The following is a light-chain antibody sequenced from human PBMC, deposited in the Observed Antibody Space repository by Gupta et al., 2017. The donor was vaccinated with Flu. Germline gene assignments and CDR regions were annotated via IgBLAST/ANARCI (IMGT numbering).Light chain of an antibody. V-gene: IGLV1-51*02. CDR3: EAWDNGLSVVL. Sequence: STSNIGNNYVSWYQQLPGTAPKLLIYEIRKRPSGIPDRFSGSKSGTSATLDITGLQTADEADYFCEAWDNGLSVVLFGGGTKVTVL. J-gene: IGLJ3*02. CDR1: TSNIGNNY. CDR2: EIR.